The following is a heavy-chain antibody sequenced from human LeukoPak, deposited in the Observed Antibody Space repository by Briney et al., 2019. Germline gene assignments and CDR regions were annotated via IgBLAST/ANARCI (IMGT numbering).Heavy chain of an antibody. D-gene: IGHD1-1*01. V-gene: IGHV1-69*13. CDR3: VRHPIIETTHT. CDR2: IIPIFGKA. Sequence: SVKVSCKASGGTFSSYAISWVRQAPGQGLEWMGGIIPIFGKANYAQKFQGRVTITAVESMSTAYMELSSLRSEDTAVYYCVRHPIIETTHTWGQGTLVTVSS. CDR1: GGTFSSYA. J-gene: IGHJ5*02.